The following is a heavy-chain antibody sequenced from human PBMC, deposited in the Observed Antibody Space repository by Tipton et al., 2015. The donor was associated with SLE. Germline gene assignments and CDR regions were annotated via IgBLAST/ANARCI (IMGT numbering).Heavy chain of an antibody. CDR3: ARMGDRWYFDL. D-gene: IGHD3-16*01. J-gene: IGHJ2*01. Sequence: TLSLTCTVSAGSVSPYFWSWIRQPPGRGLEWIGYIYYSGSTNYNPSLRSRVTMSVDTSKNQFSLKLNSVTAADTAVYYCARMGDRWYFDLWGRGTLLTVSS. V-gene: IGHV4-59*02. CDR2: IYYSGST. CDR1: AGSVSPYF.